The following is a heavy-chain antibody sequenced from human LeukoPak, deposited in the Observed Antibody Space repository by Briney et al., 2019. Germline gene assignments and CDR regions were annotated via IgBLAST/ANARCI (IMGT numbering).Heavy chain of an antibody. J-gene: IGHJ4*02. V-gene: IGHV1-69*02. Sequence: ASVTVSFKATRGTYSHYTISWVRQAPGQGLEWMGRIIPILGIANYAQKFQGRVTITADKSTSTAYMELSSLRSEDTAVYYCARPGCRDGYNCLDVWGQGTLVTVSS. CDR2: IIPILGIA. D-gene: IGHD5-24*01. CDR1: RGTYSHYT. CDR3: ARPGCRDGYNCLDV.